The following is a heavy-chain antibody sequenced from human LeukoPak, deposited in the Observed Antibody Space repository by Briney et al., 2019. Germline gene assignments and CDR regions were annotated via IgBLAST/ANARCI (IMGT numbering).Heavy chain of an antibody. V-gene: IGHV3-30*04. D-gene: IGHD6-13*01. J-gene: IGHJ5*02. CDR2: ISYDGSNK. CDR1: GLTFSGYA. CDR3: ARDRIAAPSTDWFEH. Sequence: GRSLRLSCAASGLTFSGYALHWVRQALGKGLEWVAVISYDGSNKYYADSVKGRFTISRDDSKNTLYLQMYGLRGEDTAVYYCARDRIAAPSTDWFEHWGQGTLVTVSS.